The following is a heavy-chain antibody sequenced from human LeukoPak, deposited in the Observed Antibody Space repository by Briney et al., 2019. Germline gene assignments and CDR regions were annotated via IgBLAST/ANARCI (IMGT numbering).Heavy chain of an antibody. CDR1: GGSITSSKYF. Sequence: SETLSLTCAVSGGSITSSKYFWGWIRQPPGKELELIGIISYGGSTDYNPPLKSRVTISTDTSKNQFSLKLTSVTAADTAVYYCAGLGVMVLVYQFEYWGRGTPVTVSS. D-gene: IGHD2-8*01. J-gene: IGHJ4*02. V-gene: IGHV4-39*07. CDR2: ISYGGST. CDR3: AGLGVMVLVYQFEY.